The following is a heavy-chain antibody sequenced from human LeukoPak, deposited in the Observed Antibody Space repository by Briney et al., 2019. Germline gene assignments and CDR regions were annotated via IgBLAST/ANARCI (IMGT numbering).Heavy chain of an antibody. CDR1: GFTFSDHW. Sequence: PGGSLRLSCAASGFTFSDHWMHWVRQAPGQGLVWVSRIQSDGSSTTYADSVKGRFTISRDNARTSLYLQMNSLRAEDTAVYYCARDLGQYYDTSDNWFDPWGQGTLVTVSS. CDR3: ARDLGQYYDTSDNWFDP. V-gene: IGHV3-74*01. J-gene: IGHJ5*02. D-gene: IGHD3-22*01. CDR2: IQSDGSST.